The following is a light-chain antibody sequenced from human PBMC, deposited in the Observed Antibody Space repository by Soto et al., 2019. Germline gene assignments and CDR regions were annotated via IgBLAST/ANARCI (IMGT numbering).Light chain of an antibody. V-gene: IGKV3-15*01. CDR2: DAS. J-gene: IGKJ5*01. CDR3: QQYKNWPLT. CDR1: ERVCSN. Sequence: EKVMTQSPGTLSVSPGEKVTLSYRVSERVCSNLAWYQQKPGQAPRLLIYDASTRVTDIPARFSGSGSETEFTLTISSLQSEDFAVYNCQQYKNWPLTFGQGTRLEIK.